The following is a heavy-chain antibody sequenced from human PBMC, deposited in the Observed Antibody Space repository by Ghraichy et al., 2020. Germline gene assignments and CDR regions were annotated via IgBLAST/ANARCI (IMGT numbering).Heavy chain of an antibody. CDR3: ARDPVTPNPRTSAFDY. CDR1: GDSVSSNSAA. J-gene: IGHJ4*02. CDR2: TYYRSKWYN. V-gene: IGHV6-1*01. Sequence: SQTLSLTCAISGDSVSSNSAAWNWIRQSPSRGLEWLGRTYYRSKWYNDYAVSVKSRITINPDTSKNQFSLQLNSVTPEDTAVYYCARDPVTPNPRTSAFDYWGQGTLVTVSS. D-gene: IGHD4-23*01.